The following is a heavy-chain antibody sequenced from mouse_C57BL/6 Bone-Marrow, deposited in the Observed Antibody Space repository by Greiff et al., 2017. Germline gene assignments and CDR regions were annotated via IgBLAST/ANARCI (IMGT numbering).Heavy chain of an antibody. CDR2: INPSSGYT. CDR3: ARRDLPRGFAY. J-gene: IGHJ3*01. V-gene: IGHV1-7*01. Sequence: VQLQQSGAELAKPGASVKLSCKASGYTFTSYWMHWVKQRPGQGLEWIGYINPSSGYTKYNQKFKDKATLTADKSSITAYMQLSSLTYEDSAVYYCARRDLPRGFAYWGQGTLVTVSA. CDR1: GYTFTSYW.